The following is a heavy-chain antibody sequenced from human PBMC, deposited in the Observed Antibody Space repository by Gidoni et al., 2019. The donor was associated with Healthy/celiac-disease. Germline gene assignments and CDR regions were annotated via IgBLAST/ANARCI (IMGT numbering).Heavy chain of an antibody. CDR2: ISSSSSYI. CDR3: ARDTPGFPLDY. CDR1: AFTFSSYS. Sequence: EVQLVESAGGLVKPGGSLRLSCAASAFTFSSYSMNWVRQAPGKGLELVSSISSSSSYIYYADSVKGQFTISRDNAKNSLYLQMNSLRAEDTAVYYCARDTPGFPLDYWGQGTLVTVSS. D-gene: IGHD3-10*01. V-gene: IGHV3-21*01. J-gene: IGHJ4*02.